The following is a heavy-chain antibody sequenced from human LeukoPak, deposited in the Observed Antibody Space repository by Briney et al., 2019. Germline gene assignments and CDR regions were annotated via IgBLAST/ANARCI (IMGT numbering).Heavy chain of an antibody. CDR2: ISAYNDNT. V-gene: IGHV1-18*01. J-gene: IGHJ4*02. D-gene: IGHD6-19*01. CDR1: GYSFTSYG. Sequence: ASLKVSCKASGYSFTSYGIRWVRQAPAQGLEGMGWISAYNDNTHYAQKLQGRLTMTTDTYTSTTYVELRSRSAHATALYYGAGTRGYSSGWYGVPEFDHWGQGTLVPVSS. CDR3: AGTRGYSSGWYGVPEFDH.